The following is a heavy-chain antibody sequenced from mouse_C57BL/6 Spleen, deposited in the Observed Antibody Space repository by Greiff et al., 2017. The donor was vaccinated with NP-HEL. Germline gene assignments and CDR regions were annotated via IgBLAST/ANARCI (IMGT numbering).Heavy chain of an antibody. Sequence: QVQLQQSGPELVKPGASVKISCKASGYAFSSSWMNWVKQRPGKGLEWIGRIYPGDGDTNYNGKFKGKATLTADKSSSTAYMQLSSLTSEDSAVYFCARSGDPHWYFDVWGTGTTVTVSS. CDR3: ARSGDPHWYFDV. CDR1: GYAFSSSW. D-gene: IGHD3-1*01. V-gene: IGHV1-82*01. J-gene: IGHJ1*03. CDR2: IYPGDGDT.